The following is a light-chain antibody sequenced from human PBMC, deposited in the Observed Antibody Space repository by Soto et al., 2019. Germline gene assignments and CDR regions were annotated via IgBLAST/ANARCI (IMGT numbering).Light chain of an antibody. CDR1: QDIRNY. V-gene: IGKV1-33*01. Sequence: EIQITQSPPALYAYTRDRITITCHASQDIRNYLNWYQQKPGKAPKLLIYDASKLQTGVPSRFRGSGSGTTFTFIISSLQPEDFAIYYGQQYDKLVTFGQGTKVDI. CDR3: QQYDKLVT. CDR2: DAS. J-gene: IGKJ1*01.